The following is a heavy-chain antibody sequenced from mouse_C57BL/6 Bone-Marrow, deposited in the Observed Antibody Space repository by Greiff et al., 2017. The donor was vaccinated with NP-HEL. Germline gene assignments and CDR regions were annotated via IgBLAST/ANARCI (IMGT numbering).Heavy chain of an antibody. CDR1: GYTFTDYY. J-gene: IGHJ4*01. Sequence: EVKLQQSGPELVKPGASVKISCKASGYTFTDYYMNWVKQSHGKSLEWIGDINPNNGGTSYNQKFKGKATLTVDKSSSTAYMELRSLTSEDSAVYYCARKEDYGSSYYAMDYWGQGTSVTVSS. D-gene: IGHD1-1*01. V-gene: IGHV1-26*01. CDR3: ARKEDYGSSYYAMDY. CDR2: INPNNGGT.